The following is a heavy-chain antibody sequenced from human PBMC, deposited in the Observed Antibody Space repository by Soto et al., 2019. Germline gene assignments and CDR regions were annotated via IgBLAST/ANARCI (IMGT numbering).Heavy chain of an antibody. CDR3: ARDRQITVTPREPSPNWFDP. V-gene: IGHV1-69*12. CDR2: IIPIFGTA. D-gene: IGHD1-7*01. CDR1: GGTISSYA. Sequence: QVQLVQSGAEVKKPGSSVKVSCKASGGTISSYAIRWVRQAPGQGLEWMGGIIPIFGTANYAQKFQGRVTITADESTSTAYMELSSLRSEDTAVYYCARDRQITVTPREPSPNWFDPWGQGTLVTVSS. J-gene: IGHJ5*02.